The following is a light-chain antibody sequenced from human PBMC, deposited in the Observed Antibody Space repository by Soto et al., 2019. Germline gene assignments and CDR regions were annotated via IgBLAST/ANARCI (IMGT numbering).Light chain of an antibody. V-gene: IGLV1-40*01. CDR2: GNS. J-gene: IGLJ3*02. CDR1: SSNIGAGYD. Sequence: QSVLTQPPSVSGAPGQRVTISCTGSSSNIGAGYDVHWYLHLPGTAPKLLIYGNSNRPSGVPDRFSGSKSGTSASLAITGLQAEDEADYYCQSYDSSLSVEVFGGGTQLTVL. CDR3: QSYDSSLSVEV.